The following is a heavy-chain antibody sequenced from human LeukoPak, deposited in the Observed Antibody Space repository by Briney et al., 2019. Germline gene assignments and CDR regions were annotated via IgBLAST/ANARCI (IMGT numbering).Heavy chain of an antibody. CDR3: ARDIRPLGPAYYFDY. CDR1: GYTFTGYY. D-gene: IGHD1-1*01. J-gene: IGHJ4*02. CDR2: INPNSGGT. Sequence: ASVKVSCKASGYTFTGYYMHWVRQAPGQGLEWMGWINPNSGGTNYAQKFQGRVTMTRDTSISTAYMELSRLRSDDTAVYYCARDIRPLGPAYYFDYWGQGTLVTVSS. V-gene: IGHV1-2*02.